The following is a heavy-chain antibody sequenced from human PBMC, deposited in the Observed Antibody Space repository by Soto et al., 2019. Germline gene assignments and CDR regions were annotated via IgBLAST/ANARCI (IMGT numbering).Heavy chain of an antibody. CDR1: GFTFSIYS. CDR3: ATYNWNDVKAFDI. J-gene: IGHJ3*02. CDR2: ISSSSSTI. Sequence: GESLKISCAASGFTFSIYSMNWVRQAPGKGLEWVSYISSSSSTIYYADSVKGRFTISRDNAKNSLYLQMNSLRAEDTAVYYCATYNWNDVKAFDIWGQGTMVTVSS. D-gene: IGHD1-1*01. V-gene: IGHV3-48*01.